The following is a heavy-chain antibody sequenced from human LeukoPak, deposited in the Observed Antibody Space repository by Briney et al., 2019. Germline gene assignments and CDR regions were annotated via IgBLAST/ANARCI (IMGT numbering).Heavy chain of an antibody. CDR2: IYPSDSDT. D-gene: IGHD6-19*01. CDR3: ARHEVAPIAVAGTVSPATYGMDV. Sequence: GESLKISCKGSGYSFTSYWIGWVRQMPGKGLEWMGIIYPSDSDTRYSPSFQGQVTISADKSISTAYLQWSSLKASDTAMYYCARHEVAPIAVAGTVSPATYGMDVWGQGTTVTVSS. CDR1: GYSFTSYW. J-gene: IGHJ6*02. V-gene: IGHV5-51*01.